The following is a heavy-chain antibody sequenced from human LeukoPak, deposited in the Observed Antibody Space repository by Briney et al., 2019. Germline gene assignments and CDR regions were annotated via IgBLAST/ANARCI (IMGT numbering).Heavy chain of an antibody. CDR1: GFTFSSYA. J-gene: IGHJ4*02. D-gene: IGHD5-18*01. Sequence: GGSLRLSCAASGFTFSSYAKSWVRQAPGKGLEWVSAISGSGGSTYYADSVKGRFTISRDNSKNTLYLQMNSLRAEDTAVYYCAKDSGYSYGYGSVDYWGQGTLVTVSS. V-gene: IGHV3-23*01. CDR2: ISGSGGST. CDR3: AKDSGYSYGYGSVDY.